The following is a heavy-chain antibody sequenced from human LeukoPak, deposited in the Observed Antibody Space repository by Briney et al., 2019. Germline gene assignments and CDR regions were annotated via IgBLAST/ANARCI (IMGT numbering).Heavy chain of an antibody. D-gene: IGHD6-13*01. V-gene: IGHV3-11*01. CDR2: ISSTDGTT. J-gene: IGHJ1*01. Sequence: GGSLRLSCVASGFTFSDYFMSWIRQAPGKGLEWVAYISSTDGTTNYADSVKGRFTISRDNSKNTLYLQMNSLRAEDTAVYYCANDPGIAAALRHFQHWGQGTLVTVSS. CDR1: GFTFSDYF. CDR3: ANDPGIAAALRHFQH.